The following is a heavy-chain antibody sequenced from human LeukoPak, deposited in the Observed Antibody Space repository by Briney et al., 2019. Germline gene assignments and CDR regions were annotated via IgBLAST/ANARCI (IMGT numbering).Heavy chain of an antibody. CDR3: ARDLVGYVAYFDY. J-gene: IGHJ4*02. CDR1: GFXFSSYE. D-gene: IGHD2-15*01. CDR2: ISSSGSTI. V-gene: IGHV3-48*03. Sequence: PGGSLRLSCAASGFXFSSYEMNWVRQAPGKGLEWVSYISSSGSTIYYADSVKGRFTISRDNAKNSLYLQMNSLRAEDTAVYYCARDLVGYVAYFDYWGQGTLVTVSS.